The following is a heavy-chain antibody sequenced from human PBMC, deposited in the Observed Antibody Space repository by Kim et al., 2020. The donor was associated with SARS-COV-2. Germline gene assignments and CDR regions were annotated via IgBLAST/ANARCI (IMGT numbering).Heavy chain of an antibody. J-gene: IGHJ3*02. Sequence: QKFQERVTITRDMSTSTAYMELSSLRSEDTAVYYCAADMVTMIVVEAFDIWGQGTMVTVSS. CDR3: AADMVTMIVVEAFDI. V-gene: IGHV1-58*01. D-gene: IGHD3-22*01.